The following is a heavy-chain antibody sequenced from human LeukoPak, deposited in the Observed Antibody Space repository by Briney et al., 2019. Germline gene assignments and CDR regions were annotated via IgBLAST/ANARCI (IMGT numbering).Heavy chain of an antibody. CDR3: ARGMTTVVTPAFDI. CDR1: GGSISNFY. CDR2: IYYSGST. V-gene: IGHV4-59*01. D-gene: IGHD4-23*01. Sequence: SETLSLTCSVSGGSISNFYWSWIRQPPGKGLEWIGYIYYSGSTNYNPSLKSRVTISVDTSKNQFSLKLSSVTAADTAVYYCARGMTTVVTPAFDIWGQGTMVTVSS. J-gene: IGHJ3*02.